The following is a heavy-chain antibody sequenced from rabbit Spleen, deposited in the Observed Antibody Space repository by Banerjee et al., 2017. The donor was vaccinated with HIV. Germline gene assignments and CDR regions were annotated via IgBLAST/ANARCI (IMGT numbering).Heavy chain of an antibody. CDR3: VRDQAGDADYGPYYLNL. J-gene: IGHJ4*01. CDR2: INAGDGNT. Sequence: QSLEESGGGLVKPEGSLTLTCKASGFPFSNKAVMCWVRQAPGKGLEWIACINAGDGNTDYANWVNGRFTISKTSSTVDLKMTSLTAADTATYFCVRDQAGDADYGPYYLNLWGQGTLVTVS. V-gene: IGHV1S40*01. CDR1: GFPFSNKAV. D-gene: IGHD2-1*01.